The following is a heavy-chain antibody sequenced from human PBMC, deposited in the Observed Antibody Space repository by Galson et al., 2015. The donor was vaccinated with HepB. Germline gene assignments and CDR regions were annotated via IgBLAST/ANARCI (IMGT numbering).Heavy chain of an antibody. Sequence: SLRLSCAASGFTFSSYSMNWVRQAPGKGLEWVAVISYDGSNKYYADSVKGRFTISRDNSKNTLYLQMNSLRAEDTAVYYCAKAGYSSGWYVYNTGGYFDYWGQGTLVTVSS. CDR2: ISYDGSNK. J-gene: IGHJ4*02. CDR1: GFTFSSYS. CDR3: AKAGYSSGWYVYNTGGYFDY. D-gene: IGHD6-19*01. V-gene: IGHV3-30*18.